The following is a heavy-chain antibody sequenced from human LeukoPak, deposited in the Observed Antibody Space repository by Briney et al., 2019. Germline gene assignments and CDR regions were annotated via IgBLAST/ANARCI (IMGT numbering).Heavy chain of an antibody. CDR3: ARGKSRGSHIDY. D-gene: IGHD1-26*01. CDR2: FYDSGNT. Sequence: GSLRLSCAASGFTFSNAWMSWVRQAPGKGLEWIGSFYDSGNTYYNPSLKSRVTISVDTSKNQFSLKVRSVTAADTAVYFCARGKSRGSHIDYWGQGTLVTVSS. CDR1: GFTFSNAW. J-gene: IGHJ4*02. V-gene: IGHV4-38-2*01.